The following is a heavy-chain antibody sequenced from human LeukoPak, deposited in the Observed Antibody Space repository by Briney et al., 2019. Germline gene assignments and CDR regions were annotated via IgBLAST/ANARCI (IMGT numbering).Heavy chain of an antibody. CDR3: ARVVRDGSGYNYYFDY. CDR1: GSSISSSSYY. J-gene: IGHJ4*02. CDR2: IYYTGST. Sequence: PSETLSLTCTVSGSSISSSSYYWGRIRQPPGKGLEWLGSIYYTGSTYYTPSLRSRVTISVDTSKNQFSLKLSAVTAADTAVYYCARVVRDGSGYNYYFDYWGQGTLVTVSS. V-gene: IGHV4-39*01. D-gene: IGHD3-22*01.